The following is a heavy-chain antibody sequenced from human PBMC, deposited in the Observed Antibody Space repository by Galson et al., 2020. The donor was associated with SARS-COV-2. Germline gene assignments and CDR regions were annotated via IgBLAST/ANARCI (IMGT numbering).Heavy chain of an antibody. Sequence: TGGSLRLSCAASGFTFMNNYFSWVRQAPGKGLEWVAGIYSDGKTHYADSVLGRFTISRHNSNNTLNLQMNTLRVEDTAVYYCVKEIVDSTGTFHLWGQGTMVIVSS. CDR1: GFTFMNNY. CDR2: IYSDGKT. D-gene: IGHD5-12*01. CDR3: VKEIVDSTGTFHL. V-gene: IGHV3-53*04. J-gene: IGHJ3*01.